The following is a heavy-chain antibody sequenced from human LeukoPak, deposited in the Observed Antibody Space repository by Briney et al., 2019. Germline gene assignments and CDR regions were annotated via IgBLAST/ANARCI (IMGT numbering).Heavy chain of an antibody. J-gene: IGHJ4*02. CDR3: ARGSAQWSDY. V-gene: IGHV1-18*01. D-gene: IGHD2-15*01. CDR1: GYTFTNYG. Sequence: ASVKVSCKASGYTFTNYGISWVRQAPGRGLEWMGWISAYNGHTDSAQKFQGRVTMTTDTSTSTAYMELRSLRSDDTATYYCARGSAQWSDYWGQGTLVTVSS. CDR2: ISAYNGHT.